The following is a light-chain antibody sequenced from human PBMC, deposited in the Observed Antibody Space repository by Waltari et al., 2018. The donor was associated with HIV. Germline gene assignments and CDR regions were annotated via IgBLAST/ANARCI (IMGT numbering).Light chain of an antibody. V-gene: IGKV3D-15*01. Sequence: MVMTQSPATLSVSPGERATLSCRASQSVSSNLAWYQQKPGQAPRLLIYDASTRVTGIPARFSGSGSGTEFTLTISSLQSEDSAVYYCQQYNNWYTFAQGTKLEIK. J-gene: IGKJ2*01. CDR2: DAS. CDR3: QQYNNWYT. CDR1: QSVSSN.